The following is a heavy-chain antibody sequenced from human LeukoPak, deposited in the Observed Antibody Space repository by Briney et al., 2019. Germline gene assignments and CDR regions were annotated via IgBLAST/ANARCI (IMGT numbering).Heavy chain of an antibody. Sequence: SETLSLTCTVSGGSIISGGHYWSWIRQHPGKGLEWIGYIYYSGTTYYNPSLKSRVTISVDTSVNQFSLRLTSVTAADTAVYYCARDQDGYSRFDYWGQETLVTVSS. CDR3: ARDQDGYSRFDY. CDR1: GGSIISGGHY. D-gene: IGHD5-24*01. V-gene: IGHV4-31*03. J-gene: IGHJ4*02. CDR2: IYYSGTT.